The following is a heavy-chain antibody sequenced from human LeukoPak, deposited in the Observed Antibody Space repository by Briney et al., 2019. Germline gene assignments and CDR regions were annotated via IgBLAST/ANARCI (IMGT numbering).Heavy chain of an antibody. CDR2: ISGSGTGT. D-gene: IGHD1-7*01. J-gene: IGHJ4*02. Sequence: GGSLRLSCAASGFTFSSSARSWVRQAPGKGLYWFSAISGSGTGTYYADSVKGRFTISRDNSKNTLYLQMNSLRAEDTAVYYCAKEGGTGTRFDYWGQGTLVTVSS. CDR3: AKEGGTGTRFDY. CDR1: GFTFSSSA. V-gene: IGHV3-23*01.